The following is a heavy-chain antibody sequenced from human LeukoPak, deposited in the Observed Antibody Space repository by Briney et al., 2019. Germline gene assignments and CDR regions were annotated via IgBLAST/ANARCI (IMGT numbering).Heavy chain of an antibody. V-gene: IGHV4-4*07. CDR3: ARHVDARVVGYYFDY. D-gene: IGHD1-26*01. J-gene: IGHJ4*02. CDR1: GASISTYH. CDR2: IYNSGST. Sequence: SETLSLTCTVSGASISTYHWTWIRQPAGKGLEWIGRIYNSGSTNYNPSLKSRVTMSEDTSKNQFSLKLSSVTAADTAVYYCARHVDARVVGYYFDYWGQGTLVTVSS.